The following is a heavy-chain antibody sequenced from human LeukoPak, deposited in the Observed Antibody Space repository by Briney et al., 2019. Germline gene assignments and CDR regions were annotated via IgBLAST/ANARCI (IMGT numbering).Heavy chain of an antibody. CDR2: ISYDGSNK. Sequence: PGGSLRLSCAASGFTFSSYGMHWVRQAPGKGLEWVAVISYDGSNKYYADSVKGRFTISRDNSKNTLYLQMNSLRAEDTAVYYCAKEMATIGASYYFDYWGQGTLVTVSS. CDR3: AKEMATIGASYYFDY. D-gene: IGHD5-24*01. J-gene: IGHJ4*02. CDR1: GFTFSSYG. V-gene: IGHV3-30*18.